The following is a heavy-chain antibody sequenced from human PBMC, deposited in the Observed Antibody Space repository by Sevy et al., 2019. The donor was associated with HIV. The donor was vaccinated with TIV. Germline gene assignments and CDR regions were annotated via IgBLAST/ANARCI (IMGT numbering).Heavy chain of an antibody. D-gene: IGHD6-13*01. J-gene: IGHJ5*02. CDR3: AKKDSSHLNH. CDR2: ISYDGSNK. CDR1: GFTFSSYG. Sequence: GGSLRLSCAASGFTFSSYGMHWVRQAPGKGLEWVAVISYDGSNKYYADSVKGRFTISRDNSKNTLYLQMNSLRAEDTAVYYCAKKDSSHLNHWGQGTLVTVSS. V-gene: IGHV3-30*18.